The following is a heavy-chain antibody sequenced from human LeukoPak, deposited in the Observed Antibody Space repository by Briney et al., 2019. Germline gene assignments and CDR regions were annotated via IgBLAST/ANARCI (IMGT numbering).Heavy chain of an antibody. V-gene: IGHV4-59*01. CDR3: ARLGAAAGPYFDY. D-gene: IGHD6-13*01. J-gene: IGHJ4*02. CDR2: IYYSGST. Sequence: SETLSLTCTVSGGSISSYYWSCIRQPPGKGLEWIGYIYYSGSTNYNPSLKSRVTISVDTSKNQFSLKLSSVTAADTAVYYCARLGAAAGPYFDYWGQGTLVTVSS. CDR1: GGSISSYY.